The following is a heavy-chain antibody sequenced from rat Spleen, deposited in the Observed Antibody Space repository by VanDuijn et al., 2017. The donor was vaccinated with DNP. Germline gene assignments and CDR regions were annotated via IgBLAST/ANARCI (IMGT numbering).Heavy chain of an antibody. CDR2: IIYDGSRT. J-gene: IGHJ4*01. V-gene: IGHV5-22*01. Sequence: EVKLVESGGGLVQPGRSMKLSCAASGFTFSNYYMAWVRQAPKKGLEWVATIIYDGSRTYYRYSVKGRFTISRDNAKSALYLQMNSLRSADMATYYCARWNSGFYAMDAWGQGTSVTVSS. D-gene: IGHD4-4*01. CDR1: GFTFSNYY. CDR3: ARWNSGFYAMDA.